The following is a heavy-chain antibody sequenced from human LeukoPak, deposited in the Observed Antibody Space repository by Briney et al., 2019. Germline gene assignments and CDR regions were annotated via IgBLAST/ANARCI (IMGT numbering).Heavy chain of an antibody. CDR2: IIPIFGTA. Sequence: ASVKVSCKAAGGTFSSYAISWVRQAPGQGLEWMGGIIPIFGTANYAQKFQGRVTITEDDSPSTAYMELSSLRSEDTAVYYCARARLRTGYYYYYMDVWGKGTTVTISS. V-gene: IGHV1-69*13. D-gene: IGHD6-25*01. CDR3: ARARLRTGYYYYYMDV. J-gene: IGHJ6*03. CDR1: GGTFSSYA.